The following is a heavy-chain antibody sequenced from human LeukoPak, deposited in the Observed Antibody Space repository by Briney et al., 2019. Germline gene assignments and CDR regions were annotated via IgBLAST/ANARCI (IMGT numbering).Heavy chain of an antibody. CDR2: IYYSGST. V-gene: IGHV4-59*01. CDR3: ARDADGFDP. CDR1: GGSISSYY. J-gene: IGHJ5*02. Sequence: SETLSLTCTVSGGSISSYYWSWIRQPPGKGLEWTGYIYYSGSTNYNPSLKSRVTISVDTSKNQFSLKLSSVTAADTAVYYCARDADGFDPWGQGTLVTVSS.